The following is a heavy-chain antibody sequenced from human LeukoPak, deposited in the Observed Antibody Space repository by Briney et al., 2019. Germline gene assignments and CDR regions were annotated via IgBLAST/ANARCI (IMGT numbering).Heavy chain of an antibody. D-gene: IGHD6-19*01. J-gene: IGHJ4*02. CDR1: GITLGSHW. CDR2: INRDGDTT. CDR3: ARTSSGWYFDY. V-gene: IGHV3-74*01. Sequence: PGGSLRLSCAASGITLGSHWMHWVRHVPGKGLEWVSHINRDGDTTTYADSVKGRFTISRDNAKNTLYLQMNSLRTEDTAVYYCARTSSGWYFDYWGQGTLVTVSS.